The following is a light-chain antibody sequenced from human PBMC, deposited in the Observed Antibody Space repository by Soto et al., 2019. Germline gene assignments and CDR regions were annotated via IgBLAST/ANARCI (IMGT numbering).Light chain of an antibody. CDR2: AAS. CDR1: QGISSL. CDR3: QQYYDWPIT. Sequence: MTQSPSSLSVSPGERATLSCRASQGISSLLAWYQQKPGQAPRLLIYAASTRAAGIPARFSGSGSGTDFTLTISSLQSEDFAIYYCQQYYDWPITFGQGTRLEI. V-gene: IGKV3-15*01. J-gene: IGKJ5*01.